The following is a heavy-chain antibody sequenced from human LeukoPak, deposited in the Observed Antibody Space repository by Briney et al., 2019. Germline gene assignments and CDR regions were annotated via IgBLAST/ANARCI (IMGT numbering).Heavy chain of an antibody. CDR3: ASQHCTSTTCYAYFDY. CDR1: DGSLSTYY. D-gene: IGHD2-2*01. Sequence: SETLSLTCTVSDGSLSTYYWSWIRQPPGKELEWIGYIYYSGSTNYNPSLKSRVTMSVDTSKNQFSLKLSSVTAADTAVYYCASQHCTSTTCYAYFDYWGQGTLVTVSS. CDR2: IYYSGST. V-gene: IGHV4-59*12. J-gene: IGHJ4*02.